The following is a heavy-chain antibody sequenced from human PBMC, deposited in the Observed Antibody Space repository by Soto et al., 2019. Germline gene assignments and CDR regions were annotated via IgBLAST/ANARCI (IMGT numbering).Heavy chain of an antibody. D-gene: IGHD3-10*01. CDR2: IYYSGST. CDR1: GGSISSYY. J-gene: IGHJ4*02. Sequence: SETLSLTCTVSGGSISSYYWSWIRQPPGKGLEWIGYIYYSGSTNYNPSLKSRVTISVDTSKNQFSLKLSSVTAADTAVYYCARLARGVLVYWGQGTLVTVSS. V-gene: IGHV4-59*01. CDR3: ARLARGVLVY.